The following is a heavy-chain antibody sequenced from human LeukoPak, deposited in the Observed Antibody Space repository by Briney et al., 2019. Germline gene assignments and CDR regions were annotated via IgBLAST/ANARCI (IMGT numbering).Heavy chain of an antibody. CDR3: ARTFYVWGSYRYDCFDY. V-gene: IGHV4-34*01. J-gene: IGHJ4*02. Sequence: PSETLSLTCTVSGGSISSYYWSWIRQPPGKGLEWIGEINHSGSTNYNPSLKSRVTISVDTSKNQFSLKLSSVTAADTAVYYCARTFYVWGSYRYDCFDYWGQGTLVTVSS. CDR1: GGSISSYY. CDR2: INHSGST. D-gene: IGHD3-16*02.